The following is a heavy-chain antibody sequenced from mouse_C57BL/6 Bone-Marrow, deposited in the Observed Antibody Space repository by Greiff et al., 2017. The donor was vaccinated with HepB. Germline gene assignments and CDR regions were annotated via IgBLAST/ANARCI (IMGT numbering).Heavy chain of an antibody. V-gene: IGHV1-69*01. J-gene: IGHJ3*01. CDR2: IDPSDSYT. CDR1: GYTFTSYW. Sequence: QVQLQQSGAELVMPGASVKLSCKASGYTFTSYWMHWVKQRPGQGLEWIGEIDPSDSYTNYNQKFKGKSTLTVDKSSSTAYMQLSSLTSEDSAVYYCAREENYDYLFAYWGQGTLVTVSA. D-gene: IGHD2-4*01. CDR3: AREENYDYLFAY.